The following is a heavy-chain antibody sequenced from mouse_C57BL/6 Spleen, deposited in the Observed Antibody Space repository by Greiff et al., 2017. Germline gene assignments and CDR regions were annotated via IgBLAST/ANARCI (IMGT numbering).Heavy chain of an antibody. CDR3: AREGTGTALYYYAMDY. D-gene: IGHD4-1*01. CDR1: GFTFSSYA. CDR2: ISDGGSYT. J-gene: IGHJ4*01. V-gene: IGHV5-4*01. Sequence: EVQLVESGGGLVKPGGSLKLSCAASGFTFSSYAMSWVRQTPEKRLEWVATISDGGSYTYYPDNVKGRFTISRDNAKNNLYLQMSQLKSEDTAMYYCAREGTGTALYYYAMDYWGQGTSVTVSS.